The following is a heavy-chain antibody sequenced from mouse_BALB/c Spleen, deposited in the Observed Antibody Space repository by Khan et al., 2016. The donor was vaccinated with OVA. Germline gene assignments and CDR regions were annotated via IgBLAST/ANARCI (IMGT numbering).Heavy chain of an antibody. CDR2: ISDGGIYT. CDR3: VRGFYGDPFAY. Sequence: EVELVESGGGLVKPGGSLKLSCAASGFTFSDYYMYWVRQTPEKRLEWVATISDGGIYTYYPDSLKGRFTISRDDAKNNLYLQMSSLKSEDTAMFYCVRGFYGDPFAYWGQGTLVTVSA. D-gene: IGHD2-13*01. V-gene: IGHV5-4*02. J-gene: IGHJ3*01. CDR1: GFTFSDYY.